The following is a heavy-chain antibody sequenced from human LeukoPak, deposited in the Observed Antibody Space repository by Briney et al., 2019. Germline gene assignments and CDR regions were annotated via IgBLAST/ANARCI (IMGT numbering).Heavy chain of an antibody. CDR1: GFTFSSYG. Sequence: PGGSLRLSCAASGFTFSSYGMHWVRQAPGKGLEWVAFIRYDGSNKYYADSVKGRFTISRDNSKNTLYLQMNSLRAEDTAVYYCAKGGHIVVGTAMVMDYWGQGTLVTVSS. CDR2: IRYDGSNK. CDR3: AKGGHIVVGTAMVMDY. D-gene: IGHD2-21*02. J-gene: IGHJ4*02. V-gene: IGHV3-30*02.